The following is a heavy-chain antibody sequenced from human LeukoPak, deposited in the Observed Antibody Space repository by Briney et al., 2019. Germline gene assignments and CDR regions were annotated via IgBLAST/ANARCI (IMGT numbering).Heavy chain of an antibody. D-gene: IGHD5-18*01. CDR3: AREAGYSYALGY. J-gene: IGHJ4*02. Sequence: PGGSLRLSCAASGFTFSSYAMSWVRQAPGKGLEWVSAISGSSSTIYYADSVKGRFTISRDSAKNSLYLQMNSLRAEDTAVYYCAREAGYSYALGYWGQGTLVTVSS. CDR1: GFTFSSYA. CDR2: ISGSSSTI. V-gene: IGHV3-48*01.